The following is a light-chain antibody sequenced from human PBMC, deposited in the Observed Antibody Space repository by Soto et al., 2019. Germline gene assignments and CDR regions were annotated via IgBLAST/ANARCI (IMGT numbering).Light chain of an antibody. V-gene: IGKV3-15*01. J-gene: IGKJ3*01. CDR2: GAS. CDR1: QSVSNN. Sequence: EIVMTQSPATLSVSPGERATLSCRASQSVSNNLAWYQQKPGQAPRLLIYGASTRATGIPARFSGSGSGTEFTLTSSRLQSEEFAVYYCQQYNNWVFTFGPGTKVDI. CDR3: QQYNNWVFT.